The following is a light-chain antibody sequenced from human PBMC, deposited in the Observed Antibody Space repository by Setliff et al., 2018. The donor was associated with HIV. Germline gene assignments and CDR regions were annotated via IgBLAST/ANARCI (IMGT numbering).Light chain of an antibody. CDR2: GYD. CDR1: TSNVGRKA. J-gene: IGLJ1*01. V-gene: IGLV1-44*01. Sequence: QSVLAQPPSASGTPGQRVAISCSGTTSNVGRKAVNWYQQVPGAAPKLLIYGYDLRPSGVPDRFSASKSGTSASLAIGGLQSADEGDYYCAAWDDSLSVYVFGTGTKV. CDR3: AAWDDSLSVYV.